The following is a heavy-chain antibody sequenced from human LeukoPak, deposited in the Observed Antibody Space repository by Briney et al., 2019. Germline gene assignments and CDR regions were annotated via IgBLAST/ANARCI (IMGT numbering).Heavy chain of an antibody. V-gene: IGHV1-69*04. CDR1: GGTFRSNA. CDR3: ARGKGFVGHFDS. Sequence: ASVKVSCKAPGGTFRSNAISWGRQAPEQGPGWMGRIIPILGTAEYAEKFQGRLTITADKSTTTTYMELSSLKSEDTALYYCARGKGFVGHFDSWGQGTLVTVSS. D-gene: IGHD3-3*01. J-gene: IGHJ4*02. CDR2: IIPILGTA.